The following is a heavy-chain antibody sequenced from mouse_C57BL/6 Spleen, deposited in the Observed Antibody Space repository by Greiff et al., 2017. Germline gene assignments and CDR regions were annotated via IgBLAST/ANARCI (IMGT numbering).Heavy chain of an antibody. Sequence: EVKLVESGGGLVKPGGSLKLSCAASGFTFSSYTMSWVRQTPEKRLEWVATISGGGGNTYYPDSVKGRFTISRDNAKNTLYLQMSSLRSEDTALYYCARQDGSSYEDYAMDYWGQGTSVTVSS. V-gene: IGHV5-9*01. D-gene: IGHD1-1*01. CDR3: ARQDGSSYEDYAMDY. CDR2: ISGGGGNT. CDR1: GFTFSSYT. J-gene: IGHJ4*01.